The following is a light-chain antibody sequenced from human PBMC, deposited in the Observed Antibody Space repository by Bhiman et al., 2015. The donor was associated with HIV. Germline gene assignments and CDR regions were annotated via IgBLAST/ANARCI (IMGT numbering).Light chain of an antibody. J-gene: IGLJ1*01. CDR2: QDS. CDR3: QAWDKGYV. CDR1: KLGDKY. V-gene: IGLV3-1*01. Sequence: SYELTQPPSVSVSPGQTASITCSGDKLGDKYACWYQQKPGQSPVLVIYQDSKRPSGIPERFSGSNSGNTATLTISGTQAMDEADYYCQAWDKGYVFGTGTKVTVL.